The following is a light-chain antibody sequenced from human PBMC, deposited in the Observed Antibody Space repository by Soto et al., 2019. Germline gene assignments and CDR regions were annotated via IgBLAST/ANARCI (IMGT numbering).Light chain of an antibody. CDR2: ANN. Sequence: QTVVKQPPSVSGAPGQRVSISCTGSSSNIGAGYDVHWYQHLPGTAPKLLIYANNNRPSGVPDRFSGSKSGTSASLAITGLQAEDEADYYCQSYDSSRSPLYVFGTGTKVTVL. J-gene: IGLJ1*01. CDR3: QSYDSSRSPLYV. CDR1: SSNIGAGYD. V-gene: IGLV1-40*01.